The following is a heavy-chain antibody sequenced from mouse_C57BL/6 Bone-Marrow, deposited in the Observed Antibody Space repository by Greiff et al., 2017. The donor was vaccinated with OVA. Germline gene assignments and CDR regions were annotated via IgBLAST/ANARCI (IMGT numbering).Heavy chain of an antibody. V-gene: IGHV14-4*01. CDR2: IDPENGDT. Sequence: VQLQQSGAELVRPGASVKLSCTASGFNIKDDYMHWVKQRPEQGLEWIGWIDPENGDTEYASKFQGKATITADTSSNTAYLQLSSLTSEDTAVYYCTTGYDYDGYFDVWGTGTTVTVS. D-gene: IGHD2-4*01. CDR1: GFNIKDDY. CDR3: TTGYDYDGYFDV. J-gene: IGHJ1*03.